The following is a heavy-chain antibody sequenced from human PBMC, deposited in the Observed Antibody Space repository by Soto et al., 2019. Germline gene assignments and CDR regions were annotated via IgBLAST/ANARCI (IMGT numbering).Heavy chain of an antibody. CDR2: ISYDGSNK. CDR1: GFTFSSYG. Sequence: VQLVESGGGVVQPGRSLRLSCAASGFTFSSYGMHWVRQAPGKGLEWVAVISYDGSNKYYGDSVKGRFTNSRDNSKNTLYLQMNSLRAEDTAVYYCAKPGYCSSTSCYASGAFDIWGQGTMVTVSS. J-gene: IGHJ3*02. CDR3: AKPGYCSSTSCYASGAFDI. D-gene: IGHD2-2*03. V-gene: IGHV3-30*18.